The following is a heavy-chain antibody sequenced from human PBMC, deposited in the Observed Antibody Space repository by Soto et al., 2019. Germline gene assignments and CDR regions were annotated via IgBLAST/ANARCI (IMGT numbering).Heavy chain of an antibody. Sequence: EVQVLESGGGLVQPGGSLRLSCVVSVFPFGANAMSWVRQAPGKGLEWVSGLSNTGRRTSYADSVKGRFTISRDNSKNTLYLQMNSLRAEDTAVYYCAKVRSTTIFDVVSLFDYWGQGTLVTVSS. CDR1: VFPFGANA. CDR2: LSNTGRRT. D-gene: IGHD3-3*01. V-gene: IGHV3-23*01. J-gene: IGHJ4*02. CDR3: AKVRSTTIFDVVSLFDY.